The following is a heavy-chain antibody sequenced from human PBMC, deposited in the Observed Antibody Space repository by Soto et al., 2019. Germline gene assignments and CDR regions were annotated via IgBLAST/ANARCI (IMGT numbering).Heavy chain of an antibody. D-gene: IGHD3-22*01. Sequence: PGGSLRLSCAASGFTFSNYAMHWVRQAPGKGLEWVTVTSYDGTNIYYADSVKGRSTISRDNSKNTLYLQMNSLRAEDTAVYYCARDSGVYDSSLVLEYWGQGTLVTVSS. J-gene: IGHJ4*02. V-gene: IGHV3-30*04. CDR2: TSYDGTNI. CDR3: ARDSGVYDSSLVLEY. CDR1: GFTFSNYA.